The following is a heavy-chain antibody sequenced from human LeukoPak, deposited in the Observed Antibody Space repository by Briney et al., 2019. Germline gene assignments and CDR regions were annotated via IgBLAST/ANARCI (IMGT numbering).Heavy chain of an antibody. V-gene: IGHV3-23*01. CDR2: ISGSGGST. D-gene: IGHD3-16*01. J-gene: IGHJ4*02. CDR1: GFTFNNYA. CDR3: SKGNSYGYFDY. Sequence: GGSLRLSCAASGFTFNNYAMSWVRQAPGKGLEWVSAISGSGGSTYYADSVKGRFTISRDNSKNTLYLQMNSLRAEDTAVYYCSKGNSYGYFDYWGQGALVTVSS.